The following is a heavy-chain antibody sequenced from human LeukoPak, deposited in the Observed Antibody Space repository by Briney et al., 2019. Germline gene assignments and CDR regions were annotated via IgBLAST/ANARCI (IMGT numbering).Heavy chain of an antibody. CDR3: AGGSSSWYGGY. D-gene: IGHD6-13*01. V-gene: IGHV1-2*06. Sequence: ASVKVSCKXSGYTFTSSYMHWVRQAPGQGLEWMGRINPKTGGTNFAQKFQGRVTMTRDTSISTTYMELSSLRSDDTAVYYCAGGSSSWYGGYWGQGTLVTVSS. CDR1: GYTFTSSY. J-gene: IGHJ4*02. CDR2: INPKTGGT.